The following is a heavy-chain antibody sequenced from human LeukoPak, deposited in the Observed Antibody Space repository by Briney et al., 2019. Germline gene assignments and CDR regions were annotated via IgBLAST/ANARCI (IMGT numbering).Heavy chain of an antibody. CDR3: AREHWDFDF. D-gene: IGHD7-27*01. CDR2: IRFNGN. J-gene: IGHJ4*02. V-gene: IGHV3-30*02. CDR1: GFTFSNYA. Sequence: GGSLRLSCAASGFTFSNYAIHWVRQAPGKGLEWVASIRFNGNFYADYVKGRFTISRDNSKSTVSLQMDTLRTEDTALYYCAREHWDFDFWGQGTLVTVSS.